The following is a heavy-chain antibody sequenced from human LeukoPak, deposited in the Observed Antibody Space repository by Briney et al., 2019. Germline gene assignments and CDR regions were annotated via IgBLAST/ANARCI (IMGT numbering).Heavy chain of an antibody. D-gene: IGHD6-19*01. Sequence: ASVKVSCKASGYTFSSYYMHWVRQAPGQGLEWMGIFNPSGGSTSYAQKFQGRVTITADKSTSTAYMELSSLRSEDTAVYYCARDSGLYSSGWYDYWGQGTLVTVSS. V-gene: IGHV1-46*01. CDR2: FNPSGGST. CDR3: ARDSGLYSSGWYDY. CDR1: GYTFSSYY. J-gene: IGHJ4*02.